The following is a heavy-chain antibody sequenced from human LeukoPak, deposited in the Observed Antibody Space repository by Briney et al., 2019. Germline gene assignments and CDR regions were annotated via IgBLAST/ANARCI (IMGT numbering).Heavy chain of an antibody. CDR2: ISGSGDTT. V-gene: IGHV3-23*01. D-gene: IGHD1-1*01. Sequence: GGSLRLSCAASGFTFSSYTMTWVRQAPGEGLEWVSGISGSGDTTYYADSVKGRFTISRDNAKNSLYLQMNSLRAEDTAVYYCARDPILTTGNNYYYYYMDVWGKGTTVTVSS. CDR3: ARDPILTTGNNYYYYYMDV. J-gene: IGHJ6*03. CDR1: GFTFSSYT.